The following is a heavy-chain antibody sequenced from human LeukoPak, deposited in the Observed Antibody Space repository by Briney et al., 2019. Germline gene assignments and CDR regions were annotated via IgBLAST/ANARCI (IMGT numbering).Heavy chain of an antibody. V-gene: IGHV4-39*01. D-gene: IGHD6-19*01. CDR3: ARIGIGSGWLAGYYYYGMDV. CDR1: GGSISSSSYY. J-gene: IGHJ6*02. CDR2: IYYSGST. Sequence: SETLSLTCTVSGGSISSSSYYWGWIRQPPGKGLEWIGSIYYSGSTYYNPSLKSRVTISVDTSKNQFSLKLSSVTAADTAVYYCARIGIGSGWLAGYYYYGMDVWGQGTTVTVSS.